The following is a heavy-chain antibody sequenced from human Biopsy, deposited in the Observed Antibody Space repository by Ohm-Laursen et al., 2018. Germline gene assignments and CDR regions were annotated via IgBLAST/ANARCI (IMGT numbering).Heavy chain of an antibody. D-gene: IGHD3-22*01. J-gene: IGHJ6*02. V-gene: IGHV4-34*01. CDR2: INHSGRT. CDR3: VRGVDYYDPYHYYALDV. CDR1: GESFNGYY. Sequence: TLSLTCAVYGESFNGYYWSWIRQTPGKGPEWIGEINHSGRTNYNPSLKSRVTISVDTSKNQFSLKVRSVTAADTAVYYCVRGVDYYDPYHYYALDVWGQGTTVTVSS.